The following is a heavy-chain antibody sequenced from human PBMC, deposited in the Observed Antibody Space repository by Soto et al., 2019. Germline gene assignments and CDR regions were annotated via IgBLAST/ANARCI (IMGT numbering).Heavy chain of an antibody. J-gene: IGHJ5*02. CDR1: GGSINSYY. D-gene: IGHD1-20*01. V-gene: IGHV4-59*01. CDR3: ARDGATEGIT. CDR2: IYYTGTT. Sequence: SETLSLTCTVSGGSINSYYWSWVRQPPGKGLEWIGYIYYTGTTNYNPSLKSRVTISVDTSKNQFSLNLKSVTAADTAVYYCARDGATEGITWGQGTLVTVSS.